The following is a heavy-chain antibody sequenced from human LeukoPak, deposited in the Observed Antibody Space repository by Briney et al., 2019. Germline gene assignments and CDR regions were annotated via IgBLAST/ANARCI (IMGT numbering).Heavy chain of an antibody. CDR1: GGIFSAYS. D-gene: IGHD3-10*01. Sequence: SVKVSCKASGGIFSAYSIRWMRQAPGEGLEWMGGFILIFGTTNYPQEFRDRVTITADTSTSTAYMELSSLRSEDTAVYYCARGEVHGLRILWFEKLDPWGQGTLVTVSS. CDR3: ARGEVHGLRILWFEKLDP. J-gene: IGHJ5*02. V-gene: IGHV1-69*06. CDR2: FILIFGTT.